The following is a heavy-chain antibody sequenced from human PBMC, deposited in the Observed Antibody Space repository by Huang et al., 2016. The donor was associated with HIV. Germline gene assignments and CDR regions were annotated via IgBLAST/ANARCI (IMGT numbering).Heavy chain of an antibody. J-gene: IGHJ6*03. CDR1: RFTFSNYA. CDR2: ISYDGSNK. V-gene: IGHV3-30-3*01. CDR3: ARDLWLRDLYYYYYMDV. Sequence: QVQLVESGGGVVQPGRSLRLSCAASRFTFSNYAMHWVRQANGKGLEWVAVISYDGSNKYYADSVKGRFTISRDNSKNTLYLQMNSLRAEDTAVYYCARDLWLRDLYYYYYMDVWGKGTTVTVSS. D-gene: IGHD5-12*01.